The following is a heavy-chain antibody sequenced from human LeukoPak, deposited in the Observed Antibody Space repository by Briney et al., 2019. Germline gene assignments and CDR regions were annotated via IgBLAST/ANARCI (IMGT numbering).Heavy chain of an antibody. Sequence: GGSLRLSCAASGFTFSSYSMNWVRQAPGKGLEWVSSISSSSSYIYYADSVKGRFTISRDDSKNTLYLQMNSLRAEDTAVYYCARARGSTKYSSSWYGTMVDYWGQGTLVTVSS. CDR3: ARARGSTKYSSSWYGTMVDY. V-gene: IGHV3-21*01. CDR1: GFTFSSYS. D-gene: IGHD6-13*01. CDR2: ISSSSSYI. J-gene: IGHJ4*02.